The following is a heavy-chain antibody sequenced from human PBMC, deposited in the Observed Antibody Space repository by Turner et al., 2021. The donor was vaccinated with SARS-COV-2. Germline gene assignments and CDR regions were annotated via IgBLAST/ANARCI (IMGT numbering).Heavy chain of an antibody. V-gene: IGHV3-21*01. CDR2: ISSSSSYI. CDR3: ARWGPNYYDSSGYYPDAFDI. CDR1: GFTFSRYT. Sequence: EVQLVESGGGLVKPGGSLRLSCAASGFTFSRYTMNWVRQAPGKGLEWVSSISSSSSYIYYADSVKGGYTSSRDNAKNSLYLQMNSLRAEDTAVYYCARWGPNYYDSSGYYPDAFDIWGQGTMVTVSS. D-gene: IGHD3-22*01. J-gene: IGHJ3*02.